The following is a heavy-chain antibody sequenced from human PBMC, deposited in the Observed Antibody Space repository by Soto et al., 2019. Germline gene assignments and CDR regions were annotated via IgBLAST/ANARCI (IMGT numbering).Heavy chain of an antibody. CDR1: GGSITSSGYY. CDR2: TSNSGST. J-gene: IGHJ4*02. V-gene: IGHV4-31*03. Sequence: QVQLQESGPGLVKPSQTLSLTCTVSGGSITSSGYYWSWIRQHPGEGLEWIGFTSNSGSTSYNPSLTSRVTISVDTSSNPFSLNLKSVTAADTAVYYCARGGGSTRVDYWGQGTLVTVSP. CDR3: ARGGGSTRVDY. D-gene: IGHD2-2*01.